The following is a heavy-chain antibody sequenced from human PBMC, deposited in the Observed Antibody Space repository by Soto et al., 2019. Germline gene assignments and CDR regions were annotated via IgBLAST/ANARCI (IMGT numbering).Heavy chain of an antibody. Sequence: PSETLSLTCTVSGGSMFSYYWSWIRQPAGKGLEWIARIYGSGGTNYNPSLKSRVTMSLDTSKNKFSLRLTSVTAADTAVYYCAREGASSYASRHFDNWGPGTLVTVSS. CDR1: GGSMFSYY. CDR2: IYGSGGT. D-gene: IGHD3-16*01. V-gene: IGHV4-4*07. CDR3: AREGASSYASRHFDN. J-gene: IGHJ4*02.